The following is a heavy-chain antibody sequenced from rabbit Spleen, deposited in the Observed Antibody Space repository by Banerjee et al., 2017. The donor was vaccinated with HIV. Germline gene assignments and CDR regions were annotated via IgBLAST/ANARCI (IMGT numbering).Heavy chain of an antibody. D-gene: IGHD5-1*01. Sequence: QSLEESGGGLVKPEGSLKLSCTASGFSFSSYWMCWVRQAPGKGLEWIGCINTGSGNTDYASWAKGRFTISKTSSTTVTLQMTSLTAADTATYFCARMKDGTDFDLWGQGTLVTVS. V-gene: IGHV1S40*01. CDR2: INTGSGNT. CDR3: ARMKDGTDFDL. CDR1: GFSFSSYW. J-gene: IGHJ4*01.